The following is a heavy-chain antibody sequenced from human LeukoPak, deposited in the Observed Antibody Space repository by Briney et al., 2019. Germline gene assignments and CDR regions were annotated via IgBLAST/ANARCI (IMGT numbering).Heavy chain of an antibody. CDR2: ISSSSSYI. V-gene: IGHV3-21*01. Sequence: SGGSLRLSCAASGFTFSSYSMNWVRQAPGKGLEWVSSISSSSSYIYYADSVKGRVTISRDNAKNSLYLQMNSLRAEDTAVYYCAGDGGAYDYVWGSYPDYWGQGTLVTVSS. CDR1: GFTFSSYS. CDR3: AGDGGAYDYVWGSYPDY. J-gene: IGHJ4*02. D-gene: IGHD3-16*02.